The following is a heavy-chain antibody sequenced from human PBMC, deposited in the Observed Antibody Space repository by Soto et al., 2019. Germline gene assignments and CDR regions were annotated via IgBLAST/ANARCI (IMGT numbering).Heavy chain of an antibody. CDR2: GIPMFGTP. CDR3: ARISAKYYGSSGFHGAVDV. V-gene: IGHV1-69*01. D-gene: IGHD3-22*01. J-gene: IGHJ3*01. Sequence: QVQLVQSGAEVKRPGSAMKVSCRASGGTFSTYAINWVRQVPGQGLEWMGGGIPMFGTPNYAQKFQGRVSITADEATSTAYMEVRSLTSEDTAVYYCARISAKYYGSSGFHGAVDVWGQGTMVTVSS. CDR1: GGTFSTYA.